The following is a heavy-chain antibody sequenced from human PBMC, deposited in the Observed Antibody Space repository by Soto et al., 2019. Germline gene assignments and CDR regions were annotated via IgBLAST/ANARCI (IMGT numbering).Heavy chain of an antibody. J-gene: IGHJ4*02. Sequence: PSETLSLTCTVSGGSISSNIYHWGWIRQPPGKGLEWIGRIYNSGRTYYNASLKSRVSISIDTSKNQFSLKLTSVTAADTAVYYCARHPVYATGWQIDYWGQGALVTGSS. CDR1: GGSISSNIYH. V-gene: IGHV4-39*01. D-gene: IGHD2-2*01. CDR2: IYNSGRT. CDR3: ARHPVYATGWQIDY.